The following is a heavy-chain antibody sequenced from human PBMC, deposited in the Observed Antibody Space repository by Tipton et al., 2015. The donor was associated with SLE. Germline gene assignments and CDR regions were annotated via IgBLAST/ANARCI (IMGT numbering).Heavy chain of an antibody. V-gene: IGHV3-33*01. CDR3: ARDGPSGSYGY. CDR2: IWYDGSNT. Sequence: SLRLSCAASGFTFSAYGMHWVRQAPGKGLEWMAVIWYDGSNTYYGDSVKGRFTISRDNSKNTLYLQMNSLRAEDTAVYYCARDGPSGSYGYWGQGTLVTVSS. D-gene: IGHD1-26*01. CDR1: GFTFSAYG. J-gene: IGHJ4*02.